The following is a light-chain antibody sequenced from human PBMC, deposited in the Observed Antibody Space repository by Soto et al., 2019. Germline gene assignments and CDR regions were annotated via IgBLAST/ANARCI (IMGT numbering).Light chain of an antibody. J-gene: IGKJ1*01. Sequence: EIVMTQSPATLSVSPGERATLSCRASQSVSSNIAWYQQKPGQAPRLLIYGASSRATGIQARFSGSGSGTEFTLTISSLQSEDFAVYYCQQYNNWPPWTFGQGTKVEIK. CDR3: QQYNNWPPWT. V-gene: IGKV3-15*01. CDR2: GAS. CDR1: QSVSSN.